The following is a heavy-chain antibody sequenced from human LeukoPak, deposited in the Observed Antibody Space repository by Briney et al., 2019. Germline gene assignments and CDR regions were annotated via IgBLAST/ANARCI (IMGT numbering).Heavy chain of an antibody. CDR2: INPNSGGT. CDR1: GGTFSSYA. Sequence: ASVKVSCKASGGTFSSYAISWVRQAPGQGLERMGWINPNSGGTNYAQKFQGRVTMTRDTSISTAYMELSRLRSDDTAVYYCASEVSRPYYYDSSGSDAFDIWGQGTMVTVSS. CDR3: ASEVSRPYYYDSSGSDAFDI. V-gene: IGHV1-2*02. D-gene: IGHD3-22*01. J-gene: IGHJ3*02.